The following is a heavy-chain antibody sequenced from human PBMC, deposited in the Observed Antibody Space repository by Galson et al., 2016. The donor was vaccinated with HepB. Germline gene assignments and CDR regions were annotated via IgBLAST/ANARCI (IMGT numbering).Heavy chain of an antibody. Sequence: SLRLSCAASGFTFSSYWMNWVRQAPGKGLVWVSRINNDGSKTTYADSVKGRFTISRDNAKNTLYLQMNSLRAEDTAVYYCARPGYCSGSSCYVPFDIWGQGTMATVSS. V-gene: IGHV3-74*03. J-gene: IGHJ3*02. CDR2: INNDGSKT. CDR3: ARPGYCSGSSCYVPFDI. D-gene: IGHD2-15*01. CDR1: GFTFSSYW.